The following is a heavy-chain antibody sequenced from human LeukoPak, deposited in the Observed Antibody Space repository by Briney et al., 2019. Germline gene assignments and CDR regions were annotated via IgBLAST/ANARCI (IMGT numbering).Heavy chain of an antibody. V-gene: IGHV3-23*01. CDR3: AKAPPHYDFWSGYYNYYYYGMDV. D-gene: IGHD3-3*01. Sequence: GGSLRLSCAASGFTFSSYWMHWVRQAPGKGLVWVSAISGSGGSTYYADSVKGRFTISRDNSKNTLYLQMNSLRAEDTAVYYCAKAPPHYDFWSGYYNYYYYGMDVWGQGTTVTVSS. J-gene: IGHJ6*02. CDR1: GFTFSSYW. CDR2: ISGSGGST.